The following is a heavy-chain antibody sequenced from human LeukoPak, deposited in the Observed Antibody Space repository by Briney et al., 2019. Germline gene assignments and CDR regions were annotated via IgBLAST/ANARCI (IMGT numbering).Heavy chain of an antibody. J-gene: IGHJ6*02. Sequence: PGGSLRLSCGASGFTFSSYAMTWVRQAPGKGLEWVSVIYSVGSTYYADSVKGRFTISRDNSKNTLSLQMNSLRVEDTAVYYCASCSGPNYYYGMDVWGQGTTVTVSS. V-gene: IGHV3-23*03. CDR3: ASCSGPNYYYGMDV. CDR1: GFTFSSYA. D-gene: IGHD3-10*02. CDR2: IYSVGST.